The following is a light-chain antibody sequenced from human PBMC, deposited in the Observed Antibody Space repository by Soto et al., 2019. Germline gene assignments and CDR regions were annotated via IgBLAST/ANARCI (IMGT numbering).Light chain of an antibody. CDR1: SSNIGAAYD. CDR2: GNN. CDR3: KSYDRSMKLYV. J-gene: IGLJ1*01. Sequence: QSVLTHPPSLSVSPFQRITISCTGISSNIGAAYDVHWYQQLPGTAPKLLIYGNNNRPSGVPDRFSGSKSGTSASLAITGIQAEDEADYSCKSYDRSMKLYVFGNGTXFTVL. V-gene: IGLV1-40*01.